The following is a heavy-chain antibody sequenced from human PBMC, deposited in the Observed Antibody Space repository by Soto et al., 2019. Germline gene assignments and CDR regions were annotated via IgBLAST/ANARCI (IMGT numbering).Heavy chain of an antibody. CDR1: GFTFSIYS. Sequence: GGSLRLSCAASGFTFSIYSMNWIRQAPGKGLEWVSSISSRSSYIYYADSVKGRFTISRDNAKNSLYLQMNSLRDDDTAVYYCARGRGYCGGTNCYLDYWGQGALVTVSS. CDR3: ARGRGYCGGTNCYLDY. V-gene: IGHV3-21*01. D-gene: IGHD2-21*01. J-gene: IGHJ4*02. CDR2: ISSRSSYI.